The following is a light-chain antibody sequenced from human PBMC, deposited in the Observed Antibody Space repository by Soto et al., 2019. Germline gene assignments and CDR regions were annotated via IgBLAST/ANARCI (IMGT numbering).Light chain of an antibody. CDR3: QQYGNSPIT. V-gene: IGKV3-20*01. J-gene: IGKJ5*01. Sequence: EVVLTQSPGTLSLSRGARAPLSCRASERIYSAYLGWYQQNPGQAPRLLIYGTSSRATGIPDRFSGSGSGTDFTLTISRLEPEDFAVYYCQQYGNSPITFDQGTRLEIK. CDR2: GTS. CDR1: ERIYSAY.